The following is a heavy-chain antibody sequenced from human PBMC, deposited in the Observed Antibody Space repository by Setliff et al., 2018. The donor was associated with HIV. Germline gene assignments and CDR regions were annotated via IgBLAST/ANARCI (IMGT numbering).Heavy chain of an antibody. J-gene: IGHJ4*02. CDR2: ISAYNGNT. CDR1: GYTFTSYG. D-gene: IGHD6-13*01. CDR3: ALTLAAQLVGLN. Sequence: ASVKVSCKASGYTFTSYGISWVRQAPGQGLEWMGWISAYNGNTNYAQKLQGRVTMTTDTSTTTAYMELRSLRPDDTAVYYCALTLAAQLVGLNWGQGTAGTVSS. V-gene: IGHV1-18*01.